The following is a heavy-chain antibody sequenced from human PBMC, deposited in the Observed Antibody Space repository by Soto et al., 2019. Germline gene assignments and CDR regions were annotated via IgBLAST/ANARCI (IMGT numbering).Heavy chain of an antibody. J-gene: IGHJ5*02. Sequence: QVQLVQSGAEVKKPGASVRVSCKASGYTFTSYGISWVRQAPGQGLEWMGWIRGYNGNTNYAQKLQGRVTMTKDTFTSTANMELRSLRSDDTAVYYCARGYCSGGSCYTGWFAPWGQGTLVTVSS. V-gene: IGHV1-18*01. CDR2: IRGYNGNT. CDR3: ARGYCSGGSCYTGWFAP. CDR1: GYTFTSYG. D-gene: IGHD2-15*01.